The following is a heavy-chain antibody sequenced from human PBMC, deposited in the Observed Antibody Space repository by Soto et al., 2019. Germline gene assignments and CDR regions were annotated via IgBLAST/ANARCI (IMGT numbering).Heavy chain of an antibody. CDR1: GYIFVNYG. J-gene: IGHJ6*02. D-gene: IGHD3-16*01. CDR3: VMVDNYVTPTPQDV. Sequence: QVQLVQSGDEVKKPGASVKVSCKASGYIFVNYGIAWVRQAPGQGLEWMGWISPYTGNTHSATKVQGRLTMTSDTSTSTAYMDLGSLTSDDTAVYYCVMVDNYVTPTPQDVWGQGTTVTVSS. CDR2: ISPYTGNT. V-gene: IGHV1-18*01.